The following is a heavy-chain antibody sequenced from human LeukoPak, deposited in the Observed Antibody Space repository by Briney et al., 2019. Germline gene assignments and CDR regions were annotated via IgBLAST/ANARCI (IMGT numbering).Heavy chain of an antibody. J-gene: IGHJ5*02. CDR3: ARDRDSSGLYGGADL. CDR1: GFSFSFSN. D-gene: IGHD6-19*01. Sequence: GGSLRLSCAASGFSFSFSNMNWVRQAPGKGLEWVSYISSTNGHTYYADSVNGRFTISRDTAKNSLYLQMNSLRVEDTAIYFCARDRDSSGLYGGADLWGQGILVTVSA. V-gene: IGHV3-21*03. CDR2: ISSTNGHT.